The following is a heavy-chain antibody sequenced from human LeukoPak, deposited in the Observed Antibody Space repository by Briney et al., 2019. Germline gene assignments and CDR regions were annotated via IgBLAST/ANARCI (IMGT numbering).Heavy chain of an antibody. CDR1: GYSFTSYW. CDR2: IYPGDSDT. CDR3: TRRKDWYFDL. Sequence: GESLKISCKGSGYSFTSYWIGWVRQMPGKGLEWMGIIYPGDSDTRYSPSFQGQVTISVDKSITTAYLQWSSLKASDTAMYYCTRRKDWYFDLWGRGTLVTVSS. J-gene: IGHJ2*01. V-gene: IGHV5-51*01.